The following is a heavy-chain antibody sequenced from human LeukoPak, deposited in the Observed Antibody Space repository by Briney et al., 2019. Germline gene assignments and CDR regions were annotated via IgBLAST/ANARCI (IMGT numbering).Heavy chain of an antibody. D-gene: IGHD1-26*01. J-gene: IGHJ4*02. CDR1: GYTLSSTY. CDR2: ISPSGGTT. Sequence: ASPRDSCKASGYTLSSTYVHSVRQAPGQGLEWMGIISPSGGTTTYAQKFQGRVTMTRDTSTSTVYMVLSRLTSDDTAVYHCTGGYSNSGNDWGQGTLVTVSS. V-gene: IGHV1-46*01. CDR3: TGGYSNSGND.